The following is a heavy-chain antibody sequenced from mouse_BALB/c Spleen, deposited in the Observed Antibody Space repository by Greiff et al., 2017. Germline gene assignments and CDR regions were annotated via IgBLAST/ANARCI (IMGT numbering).Heavy chain of an antibody. Sequence: VKLVESGPELVRPGVSVKISCKGSSYTFTDYAMHWVKQSHAKSLEWIGVISTYYGNTNYNQKFKGKATMTVDKSSSTAYMELARLTSEDSAVYYCARSGNYDRAMDYWGQGTSVTVSS. CDR2: ISTYYGNT. CDR3: ARSGNYDRAMDY. CDR1: SYTFTDYA. V-gene: IGHV1-67*01. J-gene: IGHJ4*01. D-gene: IGHD2-1*01.